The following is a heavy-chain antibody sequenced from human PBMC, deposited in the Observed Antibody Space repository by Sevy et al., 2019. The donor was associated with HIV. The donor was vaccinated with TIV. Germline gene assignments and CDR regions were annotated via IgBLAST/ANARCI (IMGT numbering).Heavy chain of an antibody. CDR1: GYTFTSYD. V-gene: IGHV1-8*01. J-gene: IGHJ3*02. Sequence: ASVKVSCKASGYTFTSYDINWVRQATGQGLEWMGWMNPNSGNTGYAQKFQGRVTMTRNTSISTAYMEQSSLRSEDTAVYYCARGGQRGYYYDSSGYYDAFDIWGQGTMVTVSS. D-gene: IGHD3-22*01. CDR2: MNPNSGNT. CDR3: ARGGQRGYYYDSSGYYDAFDI.